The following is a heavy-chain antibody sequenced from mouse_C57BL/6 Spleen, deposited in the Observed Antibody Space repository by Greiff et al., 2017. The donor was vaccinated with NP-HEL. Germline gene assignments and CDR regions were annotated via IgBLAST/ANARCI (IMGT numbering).Heavy chain of an antibody. CDR1: GFNIKDDY. V-gene: IGHV14-4*01. Sequence: VQLQQSGAELVRPGASVKLSCTASGFNIKDDYMHWVKQRPEQGLEWIGWIDPENGDTEYASKFQGKATITADTSSNTAYLQLSSLTSEDTAVYYCTPHITTVDYWGQGTTLTVSS. D-gene: IGHD1-1*01. J-gene: IGHJ2*01. CDR2: IDPENGDT. CDR3: TPHITTVDY.